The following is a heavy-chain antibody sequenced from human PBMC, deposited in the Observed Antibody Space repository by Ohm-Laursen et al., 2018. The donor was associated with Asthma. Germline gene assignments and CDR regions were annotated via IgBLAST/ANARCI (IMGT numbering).Heavy chain of an antibody. CDR1: GFSFSNFG. Sequence: SLRLSCSAFGFSFSNFGMFWVRQAPGKGLEWVAVISYDGSNKYYADSVKGRFTISRDDSKNTLYLQMNSLRPDDTAVYYCARDVMEWYLPAFDFWGQGTLVTVSS. D-gene: IGHD3-3*01. J-gene: IGHJ4*02. CDR2: ISYDGSNK. CDR3: ARDVMEWYLPAFDF. V-gene: IGHV3-30*03.